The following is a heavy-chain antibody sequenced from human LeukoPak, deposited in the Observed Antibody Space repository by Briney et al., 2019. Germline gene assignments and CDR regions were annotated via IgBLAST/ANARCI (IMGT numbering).Heavy chain of an antibody. V-gene: IGHV4-34*01. J-gene: IGHJ4*02. Sequence: SETLSLTCAVYGGSFSGYYWSWIRQPPGKGLEWIGEINHSGSTNYNPSLKSRVTISVDTSKNQFSLKLGSVTAADTAVYYCARGRGRDGYNFPFDYWGQGTLVTVSS. CDR3: ARGRGRDGYNFPFDY. CDR1: GGSFSGYY. CDR2: INHSGST. D-gene: IGHD5-24*01.